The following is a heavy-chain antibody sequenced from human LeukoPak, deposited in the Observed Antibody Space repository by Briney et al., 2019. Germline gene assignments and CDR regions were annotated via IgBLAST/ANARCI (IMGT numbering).Heavy chain of an antibody. J-gene: IGHJ5*02. V-gene: IGHV4-4*07. CDR2: IYTSGST. CDR3: ARDRGYCSGGSCYSDSEWFDP. D-gene: IGHD2-15*01. CDR1: GGSISSYY. Sequence: PSETLSLTCTVSGGSISSYYWSWIRQPAGKGLEWIGRIYTSGSTNYNPSLKSRVTMSVDTSKNQFSLKLSSVTAADTAVYYCARDRGYCSGGSCYSDSEWFDPWGQRTLVTVSS.